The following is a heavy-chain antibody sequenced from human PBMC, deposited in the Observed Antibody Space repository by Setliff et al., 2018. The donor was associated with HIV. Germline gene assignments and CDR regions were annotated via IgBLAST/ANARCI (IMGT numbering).Heavy chain of an antibody. D-gene: IGHD2-8*01. J-gene: IGHJ4*02. CDR3: AATKMLYHFEF. CDR2: INPGNGNT. CDR1: GYTFTEYT. Sequence: ASVKVSCKTSGYTFTEYTLHWVRQAPGQGPEWMGWINPGNGNTKYSQKFKNRVTISRDISANLAFMELTSLRFDGTALYFCAATKMLYHFEFWGPGTQVTVSS. V-gene: IGHV1-3*01.